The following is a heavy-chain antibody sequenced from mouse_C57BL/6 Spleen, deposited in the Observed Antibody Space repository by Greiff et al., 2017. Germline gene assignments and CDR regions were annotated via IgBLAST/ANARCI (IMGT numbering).Heavy chain of an antibody. Sequence: EVKLVESGGGLVKPGGSLKLSCAASGFTFSDSGMHWVRQAPEKGLEWVAYISSGSSTIYYADTVKGRFTISRDNAKNTLFLQMTSLRSEDTAMYYCARSGGYTGYFDVWGTGTTVTVSS. D-gene: IGHD1-1*02. CDR2: ISSGSSTI. CDR3: ARSGGYTGYFDV. CDR1: GFTFSDSG. J-gene: IGHJ1*03. V-gene: IGHV5-17*01.